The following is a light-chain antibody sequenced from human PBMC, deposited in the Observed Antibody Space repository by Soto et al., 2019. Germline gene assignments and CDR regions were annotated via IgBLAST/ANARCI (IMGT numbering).Light chain of an antibody. CDR1: QSVTNNQ. J-gene: IGKJ2*01. CDR3: QQSYRSPYT. CDR2: GVS. Sequence: EIVLTQSPGTLSLSPGERATLSCRASQSVTNNQFAWFRQKPGQAPRLLIWGVSNRATGIPDRFSGSGSGTDFTLTISRLEPEDFAAYFCQQSYRSPYTFGQGTKVDIK. V-gene: IGKV3-20*01.